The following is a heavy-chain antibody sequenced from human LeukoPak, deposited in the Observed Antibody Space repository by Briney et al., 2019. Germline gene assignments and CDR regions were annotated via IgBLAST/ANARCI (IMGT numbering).Heavy chain of an antibody. Sequence: ASVKVSCKASGGTFSSYAISWVRQAPGQGLEWMGGIIPIFGTANYAQKFQGRVLITTDESTSTAYMGLSSLKCEDMAVYDCARYHCYGSGSYYLGAYYFDYWGQGTLVTVSS. CDR2: IIPIFGTA. CDR1: GGTFSSYA. CDR3: ARYHCYGSGSYYLGAYYFDY. V-gene: IGHV1-69*05. D-gene: IGHD3-10*01. J-gene: IGHJ4*02.